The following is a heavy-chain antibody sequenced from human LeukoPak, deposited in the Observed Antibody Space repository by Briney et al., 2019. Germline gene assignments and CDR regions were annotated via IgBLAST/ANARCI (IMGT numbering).Heavy chain of an antibody. V-gene: IGHV3-7*04. CDR2: LNHVGSVK. Sequence: PGGSLRLSCAASAFTLSNFLMSWVRQAPGEGLEWVSNLNHVGSVKHYADSVKSRVTISRDNATSSLCLKMNSLRAEETAVYYCERDYYGSGSHDYWGLGTLVTVSS. J-gene: IGHJ4*02. CDR3: ERDYYGSGSHDY. D-gene: IGHD3-10*01. CDR1: AFTLSNFL.